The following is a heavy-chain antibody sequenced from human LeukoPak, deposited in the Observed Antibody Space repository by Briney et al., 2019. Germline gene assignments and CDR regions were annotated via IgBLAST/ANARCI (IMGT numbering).Heavy chain of an antibody. D-gene: IGHD1-14*01. J-gene: IGHJ4*02. CDR2: IWYDGSNK. CDR3: ARDWQNRSNFDY. Sequence: PGGSLRLSCAASGFTFSDYGMHWVRQPPGKGLEGVAVIWYDGSNKYYADSVKGRFTISRDDSKNTLYLQMNSLTAEDSAVYYCARDWQNRSNFDYWGQGALVTASS. V-gene: IGHV3-33*01. CDR1: GFTFSDYG.